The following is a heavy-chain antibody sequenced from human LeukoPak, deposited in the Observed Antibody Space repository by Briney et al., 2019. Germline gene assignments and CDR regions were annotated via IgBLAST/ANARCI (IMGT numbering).Heavy chain of an antibody. D-gene: IGHD2-2*01. V-gene: IGHV4-34*01. Sequence: SETLSLTCAVYGGSFSGYYWSWIRQPPGKGLEWIGEINHSGSTNYNPSLKSRVTISVDTSKNQFSLKLSSVTAADTAVYYCARGAVVVVVPAATTSGRWFDPWGQGTLVTLSS. CDR2: INHSGST. CDR3: ARGAVVVVVPAATTSGRWFDP. CDR1: GGSFSGYY. J-gene: IGHJ5*02.